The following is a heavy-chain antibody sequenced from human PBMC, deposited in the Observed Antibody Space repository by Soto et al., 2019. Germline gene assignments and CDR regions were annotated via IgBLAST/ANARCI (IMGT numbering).Heavy chain of an antibody. V-gene: IGHV6-1*01. J-gene: IGHJ5*02. Sequence: PSQTLSLTCAISGDSVSGNSAAAWNWIRPSPSKGLEWLGRTYYRSKWYNDYAVSVKSRIIINPDTSNNQFSLQLNSVTPEDTAVYFCAKGDNLEPKTGYAFYPWGQGRMVTVSS. CDR3: AKGDNLEPKTGYAFYP. CDR2: TYYRSKWYN. CDR1: GDSVSGNSAAA. D-gene: IGHD5-12*01.